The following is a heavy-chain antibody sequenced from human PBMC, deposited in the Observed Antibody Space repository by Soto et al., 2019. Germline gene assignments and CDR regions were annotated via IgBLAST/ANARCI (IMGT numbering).Heavy chain of an antibody. CDR2: TYYRSKWYN. J-gene: IGHJ6*02. Sequence: SQTLSLTCAISGDSVSSNSAAWNWIRQSPSRGLEWLGRTYYRSKWYNDYAVSVKSRITINPDTSKNQFSLQLNSVTPEDTAVYYCAREGYSSSWLLGDYYYYGMDVWGQGTTVTVYS. D-gene: IGHD6-13*01. CDR3: AREGYSSSWLLGDYYYYGMDV. CDR1: GDSVSSNSAA. V-gene: IGHV6-1*01.